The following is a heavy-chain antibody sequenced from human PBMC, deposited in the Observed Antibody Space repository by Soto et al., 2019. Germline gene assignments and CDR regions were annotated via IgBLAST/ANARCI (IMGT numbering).Heavy chain of an antibody. D-gene: IGHD3-10*02. CDR3: ASVRGGYYYAMDV. V-gene: IGHV4-61*05. CDR2: MYNTGST. J-gene: IGHJ6*02. CDR1: GGSISSSNW. Sequence: SETLSLTCAVSGGSISSSNWWSWIRQPPGKGLEWIGYMYNTGSTVYNPSFKSRVTISVDKSKNQFSLKLSSVTAADTAVYYCASVRGGYYYAMDVWGQGTTVTVSS.